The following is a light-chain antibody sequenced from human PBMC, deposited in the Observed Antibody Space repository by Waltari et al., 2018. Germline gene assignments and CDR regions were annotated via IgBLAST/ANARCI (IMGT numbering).Light chain of an antibody. CDR3: AAWDDSLNGRV. Sequence: QSVLTQPPSASGTPGQTVTISCSGSSSNIGSHTVNWYQQLPGTAPKLLIYSNNQRPSGVPDRFSGSKSGTSASLAISGLQSEDEADYYCAAWDDSLNGRVFGGGTKLTVL. J-gene: IGLJ3*02. V-gene: IGLV1-44*01. CDR2: SNN. CDR1: SSNIGSHT.